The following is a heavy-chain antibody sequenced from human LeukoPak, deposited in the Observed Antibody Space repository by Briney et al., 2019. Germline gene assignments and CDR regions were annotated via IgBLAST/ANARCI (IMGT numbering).Heavy chain of an antibody. J-gene: IGHJ3*02. Sequence: SETLSLTCTVSGGSISSSSYYWGWIRQPPGKGLEWIGEIYHSGSTNYNPSLKSRVTISVDKSKNQFSLKLSSVTAADTAVYYCARESGYYHDDAFDIWGQGTMVTVSS. CDR2: IYHSGST. CDR3: ARESGYYHDDAFDI. V-gene: IGHV4-39*07. CDR1: GGSISSSSYY. D-gene: IGHD3-22*01.